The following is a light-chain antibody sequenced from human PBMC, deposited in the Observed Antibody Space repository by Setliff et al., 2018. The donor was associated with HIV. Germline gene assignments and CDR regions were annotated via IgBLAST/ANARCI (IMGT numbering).Light chain of an antibody. CDR3: SSYTSSSTLV. CDR1: SSDIGGYNY. J-gene: IGLJ2*01. CDR2: EVS. V-gene: IGLV2-14*01. Sequence: QSALTQPPSVSGSPGQSITISCTGTSSDIGGYNYVSWYQQHPGKAPKLMIYEVSDRPSGVSNRFSGSKSGNTASLTISGLQAEDEADYYCSSYTSSSTLVFGGGTQLTVL.